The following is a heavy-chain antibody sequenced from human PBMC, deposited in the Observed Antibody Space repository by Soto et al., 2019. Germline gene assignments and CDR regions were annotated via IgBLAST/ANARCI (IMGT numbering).Heavy chain of an antibody. CDR3: AKVHGSGTYYNFPDY. CDR2: ISDSGGST. V-gene: IGHV3-23*01. D-gene: IGHD3-10*01. J-gene: IGHJ4*02. Sequence: PWGSLRLSCAASGFTFSTYAMSFFRHSPWKGLEWVSTISDSGGSTYYADSVKGRFTISRDNSKNTLYLLMNSLSAEDTALYYCAKVHGSGTYYNFPDYWGQGTLVTVS. CDR1: GFTFSTYA.